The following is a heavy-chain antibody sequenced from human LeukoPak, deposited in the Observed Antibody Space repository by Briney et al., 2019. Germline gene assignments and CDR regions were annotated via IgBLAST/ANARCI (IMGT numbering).Heavy chain of an antibody. J-gene: IGHJ6*03. Sequence: ASVKVSCKASVYTFTGYYTHWVRQAPGQGLEWMGWINPNSGVTKYAQKFQGRVTMTRDTSISTAYMELSRLRSDDTAVYYCASELTETRYCSSTSCPTSMDVWGKGTTVTVSS. CDR1: VYTFTGYY. CDR2: INPNSGVT. D-gene: IGHD2-2*01. CDR3: ASELTETRYCSSTSCPTSMDV. V-gene: IGHV1-2*02.